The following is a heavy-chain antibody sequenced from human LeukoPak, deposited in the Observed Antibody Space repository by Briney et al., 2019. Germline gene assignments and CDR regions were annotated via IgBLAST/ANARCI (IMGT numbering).Heavy chain of an antibody. V-gene: IGHV3-23*01. CDR2: ISGGGGST. Sequence: GGSLRLSCAASGFTFSSYAMSWVRQAPGKGLEWVSAISGGGGSTYYADSVKGRFTISRDNSKNSLYLQMNRLRAEDTAVYYCAKAPVCGYDCYYYGMDVWGQGTTVTVSS. J-gene: IGHJ6*02. CDR3: AKAPVCGYDCYYYGMDV. D-gene: IGHD5-12*01. CDR1: GFTFSSYA.